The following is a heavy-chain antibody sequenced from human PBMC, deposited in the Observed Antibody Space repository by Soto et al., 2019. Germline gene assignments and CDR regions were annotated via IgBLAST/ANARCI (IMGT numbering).Heavy chain of an antibody. CDR3: ARERSVGYCITTTCPKPFYYYAMDV. Sequence: QVQLVQSGAKVKKPGSSLKVSCKASGGTFTNYAFSWVRQAPGQGPEWMGGIIPIFGTPDYAQKFQGRVIITADESTRTVSMELNSLRSDDTAVYYCARERSVGYCITTTCPKPFYYYAMDVWGQGTTVTVSS. J-gene: IGHJ6*02. CDR1: GGTFTNYA. D-gene: IGHD2-2*01. V-gene: IGHV1-69*12. CDR2: IIPIFGTP.